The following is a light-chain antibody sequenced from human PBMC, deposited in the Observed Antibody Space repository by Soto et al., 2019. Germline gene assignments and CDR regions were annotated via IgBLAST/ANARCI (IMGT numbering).Light chain of an antibody. CDR2: DAS. CDR1: QTTNTW. J-gene: IGKJ2*01. CDR3: QQYISYPYT. V-gene: IGKV1-5*01. Sequence: DIQMTQFPSTLSASVGDRVTITCRASQTTNTWLAWYQQKLGTAPKLLIYDASSLEGGVPSRFSASGSGTEFTLTISSLLPDDLATYYCQQYISYPYTFGQGTKVDIK.